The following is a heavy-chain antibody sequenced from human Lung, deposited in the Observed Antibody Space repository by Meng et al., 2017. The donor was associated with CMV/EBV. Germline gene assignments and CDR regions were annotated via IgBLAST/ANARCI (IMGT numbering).Heavy chain of an antibody. V-gene: IGHV4-4*02. Sequence: GXXRLSCAVSGDSISNSNWWTWVRQPPGKGLEWIGEIYHSGTTNYNPSLKSRVTISVNKSKKQFSLMLTSVTVADTAVYYCARKASWLLSLDYWGQGNLV. J-gene: IGHJ4*02. CDR3: ARKASWLLSLDY. CDR1: GDSISNSNW. CDR2: IYHSGTT. D-gene: IGHD3-9*01.